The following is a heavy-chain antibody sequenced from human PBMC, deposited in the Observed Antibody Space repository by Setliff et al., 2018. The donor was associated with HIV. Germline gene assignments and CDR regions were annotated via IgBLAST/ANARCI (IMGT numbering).Heavy chain of an antibody. CDR3: ARRTSPPSGLYSAYYMDV. CDR2: IPYSGST. V-gene: IGHV4-59*08. D-gene: IGHD1-26*01. J-gene: IGHJ6*03. CDR1: GGFISSYW. Sequence: SETLSLTCTVSGGFISSYWWSWIRQPPGKGLQWIGHIPYSGSTNYIPSLKSRFTISVDTLKNQFSLKLSSVTATDTAVYYCARRTSPPSGLYSAYYMDVWGRGTTVTVSS.